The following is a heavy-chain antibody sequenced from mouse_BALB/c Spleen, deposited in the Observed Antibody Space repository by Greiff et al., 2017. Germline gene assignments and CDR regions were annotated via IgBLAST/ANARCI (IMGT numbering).Heavy chain of an antibody. V-gene: IGHV2-9*02. CDR3: ARDQSYYGSSDGYFDY. CDR2: IWAGGST. J-gene: IGHJ2*01. D-gene: IGHD1-1*01. CDR1: GFSLTSYG. Sequence: QVQLKESGPGLVAPSQSLSITCTVSGFSLTSYGVHWVRQPPGKGLEWLGVIWAGGSTNYNSALMSRLSISKDNSKSQVFLKMNSLQTDDTAMYYCARDQSYYGSSDGYFDYWGQGTTLTVSS.